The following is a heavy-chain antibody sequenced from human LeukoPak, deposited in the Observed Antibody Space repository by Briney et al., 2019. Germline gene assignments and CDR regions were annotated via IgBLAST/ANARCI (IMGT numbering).Heavy chain of an antibody. CDR2: IYYSGST. J-gene: IGHJ5*02. V-gene: IGHV4-59*01. Sequence: SETLSLTCTVSGGSISSYYWSWIRQPPGKGLEWIGYIYYSGSTNYNPSLKSRVTISVDTSKNQFSLKLSSVTAADTAVYYCARVVTIFGVVIEYNWFDPRGQGTLVTVSS. CDR3: ARVVTIFGVVIEYNWFDP. CDR1: GGSISSYY. D-gene: IGHD3-3*01.